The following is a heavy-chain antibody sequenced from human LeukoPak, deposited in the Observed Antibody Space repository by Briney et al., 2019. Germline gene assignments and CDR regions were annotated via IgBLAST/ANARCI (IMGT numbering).Heavy chain of an antibody. J-gene: IGHJ6*04. Sequence: SETLSLTCAVYGGSSSGYYWIWIRQPPGKGLEWIGEINHSGSTNYNPSLKSRITISVDTSKNQFSLKVSSVTAADTAVYYCARQKLAQDYYHGMDVWNKGTTVTVSS. CDR2: INHSGST. CDR3: ARQKLAQDYYHGMDV. CDR1: GGSSSGYY. V-gene: IGHV4-34*01. D-gene: IGHD6-13*01.